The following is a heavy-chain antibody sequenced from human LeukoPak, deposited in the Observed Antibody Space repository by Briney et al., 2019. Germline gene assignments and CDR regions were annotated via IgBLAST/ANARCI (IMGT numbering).Heavy chain of an antibody. J-gene: IGHJ4*02. D-gene: IGHD2-21*02. V-gene: IGHV1-2*02. Sequence: ASVKVSCKASGYTFSGYYMHWLRQAPGQGLEWMGWINPSNGDTNYAQKFQGRVTMTRDTSISTAYMELSRLRSDDTAVYYCARDCGSDCYSLDYWGQGTLVTVS. CDR1: GYTFSGYY. CDR2: INPSNGDT. CDR3: ARDCGSDCYSLDY.